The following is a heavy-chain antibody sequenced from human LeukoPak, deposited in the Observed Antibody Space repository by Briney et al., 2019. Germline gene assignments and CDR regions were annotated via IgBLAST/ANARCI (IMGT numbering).Heavy chain of an antibody. D-gene: IGHD3-10*01. Sequence: SETLSLTCTVSGGSISSSSYYWGWIRQPPGKGLEWIGSIYYSGNTYHNPSLKSRVTISVDTSKNQFSLELSSVTAADTAVYYCARLKEGIDYWGQGTLVTVSS. CDR3: ARLKEGIDY. CDR2: IYYSGNT. CDR1: GGSISSSSYY. V-gene: IGHV4-39*01. J-gene: IGHJ4*02.